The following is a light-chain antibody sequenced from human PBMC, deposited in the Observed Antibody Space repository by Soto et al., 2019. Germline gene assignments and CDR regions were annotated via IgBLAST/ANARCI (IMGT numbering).Light chain of an antibody. V-gene: IGKV1-33*01. CDR3: EQYDTLPLT. CDR1: QDTGKY. J-gene: IGKJ4*01. Sequence: TQITQSPTSPGRCVGDRGAIACQASQDTGKYLNWFQQKPGKAPKLLIYDASNLETGVPARFSGSGSGTDFTFTISSLQPEDIATYFCEQYDTLPLTFGGGTKVDIK. CDR2: DAS.